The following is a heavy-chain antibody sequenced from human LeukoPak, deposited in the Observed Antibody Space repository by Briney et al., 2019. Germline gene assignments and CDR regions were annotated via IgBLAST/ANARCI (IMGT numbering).Heavy chain of an antibody. J-gene: IGHJ3*02. CDR2: IYYSGST. Sequence: PSETLSLTCTVSGGSISSSTYYWGWIRQPPGKGLEWIGSIYYSGSTFYNPSLKSRVTISVDTSKNQFSLKLTSVTAADTAVYYCARGPYIWGQGTMITVSS. V-gene: IGHV4-39*07. CDR3: ARGPYI. CDR1: GGSISSSTYY.